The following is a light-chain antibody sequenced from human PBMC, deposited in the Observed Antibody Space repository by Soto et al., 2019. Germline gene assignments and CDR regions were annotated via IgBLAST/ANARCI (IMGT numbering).Light chain of an antibody. J-gene: IGKJ1*01. V-gene: IGKV3-20*01. CDR2: ATS. CDR3: HQFGYSPRT. Sequence: EIVLTQSPGTLSLSPGETATLSCRASQTVNSDYLAWFQQRPGQAPRLLIFATSRRATDIPDRFSRSGSGTDFTLAIRRLETEDFAVYYCHQFGYSPRTFGQVTKVE. CDR1: QTVNSDY.